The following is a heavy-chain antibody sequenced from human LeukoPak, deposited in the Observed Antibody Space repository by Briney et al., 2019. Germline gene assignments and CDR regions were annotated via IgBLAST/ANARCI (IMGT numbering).Heavy chain of an antibody. V-gene: IGHV3-30-3*01. CDR3: ARDLGGATLDAFDI. CDR2: ISYDGSNK. D-gene: IGHD1-26*01. J-gene: IGHJ3*02. Sequence: GGSLRLSCAASEFTSSNYAMHWVRQAPGKGLEWVAAISYDGSNKYYADSVKGRFTISRDNSKNTLYLQMNSLRAEDTAVYHCARDLGGATLDAFDIWGQGTMVTVSS. CDR1: EFTSSNYA.